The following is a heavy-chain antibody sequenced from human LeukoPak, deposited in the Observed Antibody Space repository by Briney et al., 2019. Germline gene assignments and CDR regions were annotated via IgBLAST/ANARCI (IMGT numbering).Heavy chain of an antibody. CDR1: GYTFTSYD. CDR2: LNPNSVNT. J-gene: IGHJ6*02. D-gene: IGHD2-2*01. Sequence: GASVKVSCKASGYTFTSYDINWVRQATGQGLEWMGWLNPNSVNTGYAQKFQGRVTMTRNTSISTAYMELSSLRSEDTAVYYCARGDSSSTSCVNYYYYGMDVWGQGTTVTVSS. CDR3: ARGDSSSTSCVNYYYYGMDV. V-gene: IGHV1-8*01.